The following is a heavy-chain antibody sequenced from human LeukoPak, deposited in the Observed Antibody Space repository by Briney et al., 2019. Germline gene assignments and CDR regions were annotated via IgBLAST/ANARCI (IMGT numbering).Heavy chain of an antibody. CDR2: ISSSSSYI. V-gene: IGHV3-21*04. D-gene: IGHD5-24*01. CDR3: AREQSHGYNSRALDN. J-gene: IGHJ4*02. CDR1: GFTFSSYS. Sequence: PGGSLRLSCAASGFTFSSYSMNWVRQAPGKGLEWVSSISSSSSYIYYADSVKGRFTISRDNAKNSLYLQMNSLRAEDTAVYYCAREQSHGYNSRALDNWGQGTLVTVSS.